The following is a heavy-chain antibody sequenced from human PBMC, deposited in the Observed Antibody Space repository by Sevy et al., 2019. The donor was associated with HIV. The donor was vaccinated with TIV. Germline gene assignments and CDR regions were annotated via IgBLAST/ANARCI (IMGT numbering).Heavy chain of an antibody. CDR3: ASLAVASGLDYMDV. Sequence: ASVKVSCKASGYTLTSHYMHWVRQAPGQGLEWMGISNPSGGYTRYAQKFQGRVIMTRDTSTSTAYMELSSLRSDDTDVYYCASLAVASGLDYMDVWDKGTTVTVSS. CDR1: GYTLTSHY. J-gene: IGHJ6*03. V-gene: IGHV1-46*01. D-gene: IGHD6-19*01. CDR2: SNPSGGYT.